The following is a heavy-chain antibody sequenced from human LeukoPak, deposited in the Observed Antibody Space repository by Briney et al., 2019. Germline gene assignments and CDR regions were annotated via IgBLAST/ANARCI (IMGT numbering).Heavy chain of an antibody. Sequence: GGSLRLSCAASGFSFNNYGMHWVRQAPGKGLEWVAVISYDGTNKYYADSVKGRFTISRDNSKNTLYLQINSLRAEDTAVYYCAKDLRGTVVPFDYWGQGTLVTVSS. CDR3: AKDLRGTVVPFDY. D-gene: IGHD4-11*01. CDR1: GFSFNNYG. CDR2: ISYDGTNK. J-gene: IGHJ4*02. V-gene: IGHV3-30*18.